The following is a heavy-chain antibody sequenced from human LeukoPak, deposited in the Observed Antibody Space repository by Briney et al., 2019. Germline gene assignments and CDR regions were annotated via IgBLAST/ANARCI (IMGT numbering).Heavy chain of an antibody. D-gene: IGHD4-17*01. Sequence: GGSLRLSCAASGFTFSSYCMSWVRQAPGKGLEWVANIKQDGSEKYYVDSVKGRFTISRDNAKNSLYLQMNSLRAEDTAVYYCARSGQYGDYFDYWGQGTLVTVSS. V-gene: IGHV3-7*01. J-gene: IGHJ4*02. CDR3: ARSGQYGDYFDY. CDR1: GFTFSSYC. CDR2: IKQDGSEK.